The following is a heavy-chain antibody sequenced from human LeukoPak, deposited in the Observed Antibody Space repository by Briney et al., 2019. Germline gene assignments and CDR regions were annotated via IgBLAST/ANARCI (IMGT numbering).Heavy chain of an antibody. CDR3: ARGGYSYGYTYFDY. V-gene: IGHV3-48*03. Sequence: GGSLRLSCAASGFTFSSYEMNWVRQAPGKGLEWVSYISSSGSTIYYADSVKGRFTISRDNAKNSLYLQMNSLRAEDTAVYCCARGGYSYGYTYFDYWGQGTLVTVSS. CDR1: GFTFSSYE. D-gene: IGHD5-18*01. CDR2: ISSSGSTI. J-gene: IGHJ4*02.